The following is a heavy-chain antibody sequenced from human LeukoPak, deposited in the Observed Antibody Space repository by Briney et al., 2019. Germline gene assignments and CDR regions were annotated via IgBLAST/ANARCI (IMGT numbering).Heavy chain of an antibody. CDR1: GGSISSSSYY. V-gene: IGHV4-39*01. J-gene: IGHJ4*02. Sequence: PSETLSLTCTVSGGSISSSSYYWGWIRQPPGKGLEWIGEINHSGSTNYNPSLKSRVTISVDTSKNQFSLKLSSVTAADTAVYYCARHVPYYYGSGSYYRAFDYWGQGTLVTVSS. CDR2: INHSGST. D-gene: IGHD3-10*01. CDR3: ARHVPYYYGSGSYYRAFDY.